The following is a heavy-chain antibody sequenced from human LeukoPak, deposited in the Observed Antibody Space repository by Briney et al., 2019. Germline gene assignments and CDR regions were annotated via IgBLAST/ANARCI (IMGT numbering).Heavy chain of an antibody. CDR1: GFTFSSYA. CDR3: ARGTLDN. CDR2: IYSDGST. J-gene: IGHJ4*02. V-gene: IGHV3-23*03. D-gene: IGHD3/OR15-3a*01. Sequence: PGGSLRLSCAASGFTFSSYAMSWVRQAPGKGLEWVSVIYSDGSTKYADSVKARFTISRDNSKNMVYLQMKSLRVEDTAVYYCARGTLDNWGQGTLVTVSS.